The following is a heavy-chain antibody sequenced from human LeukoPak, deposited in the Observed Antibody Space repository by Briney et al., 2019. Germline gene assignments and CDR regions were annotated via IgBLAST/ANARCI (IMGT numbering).Heavy chain of an antibody. CDR2: INPSSGNT. CDR3: AREVGPLDY. V-gene: IGHV1-2*04. D-gene: IGHD1-26*01. J-gene: IGHJ4*02. Sequence: ASVKVSCKASGYTFTGYYMHWVRQAPGQGLEWMGWINPSSGNTNYAPKFQGWVTMTRDTSISTAYMELSRLRSDDTAVYCCAREVGPLDYWGQGTLVTVSS. CDR1: GYTFTGYY.